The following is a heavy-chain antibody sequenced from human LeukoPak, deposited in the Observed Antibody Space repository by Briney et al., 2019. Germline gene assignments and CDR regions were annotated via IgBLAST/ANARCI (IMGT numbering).Heavy chain of an antibody. J-gene: IGHJ5*02. D-gene: IGHD6-19*01. Sequence: SQTLSLTCTVSGGSISSGSYYWSWIRQPAGKGLEWIGRIYTSGSTNYNPSLKSRVTISVDTSKNQFSLKLSSVTAADTAVYYCARLSGVAGPVNWFDPWGQGTLVTVSS. CDR1: GGSISSGSYY. CDR3: ARLSGVAGPVNWFDP. CDR2: IYTSGST. V-gene: IGHV4-61*02.